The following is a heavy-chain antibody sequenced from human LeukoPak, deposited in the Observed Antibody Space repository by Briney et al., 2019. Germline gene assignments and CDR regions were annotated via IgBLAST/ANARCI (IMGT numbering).Heavy chain of an antibody. CDR1: GGTFISYA. D-gene: IGHD3-22*01. CDR2: IIPIFGTA. CDR3: ATTDSSGYPYYFDY. J-gene: IGHJ4*02. V-gene: IGHV1-69*01. Sequence: ASXKVSCKASGGTFISYAISWVRQAPGQGLEWMGGIIPIFGTANYAQKFQGRDTITADESTSTAYMELSSLRSEDTAVYYCATTDSSGYPYYFDYWGQGPLVTVSS.